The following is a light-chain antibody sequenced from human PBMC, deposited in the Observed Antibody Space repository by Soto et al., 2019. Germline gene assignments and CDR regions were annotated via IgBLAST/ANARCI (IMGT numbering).Light chain of an antibody. CDR3: QMHDVVPL. Sequence: IQLPESPSSLAASVGSRVNITCQASQDIINHLNWYQQKPGQAPNLVIYDAADLDTGVPSRVSGGGSGTYFSLSINSRKPVDIARYSCQMHDVVPLFGPGTKVDI. V-gene: IGKV1-33*01. J-gene: IGKJ3*01. CDR1: QDIINH. CDR2: DAA.